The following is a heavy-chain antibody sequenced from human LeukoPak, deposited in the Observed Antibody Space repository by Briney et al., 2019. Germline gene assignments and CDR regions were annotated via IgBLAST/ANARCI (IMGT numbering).Heavy chain of an antibody. CDR1: GFTFSNYA. J-gene: IGHJ4*02. Sequence: WGSLRLSCAPSGFTFSNYAKIWLPQAPGEALVWVSGILGRGDGTFADSLEGRFTISRDNSYKKLFLQMNSLRAEDTAVYYCAKDETISGVNYFYYWGQGTLVTVSS. CDR2: ILGRGDGT. V-gene: IGHV3-23*01. D-gene: IGHD3-3*01. CDR3: AKDETISGVNYFYY.